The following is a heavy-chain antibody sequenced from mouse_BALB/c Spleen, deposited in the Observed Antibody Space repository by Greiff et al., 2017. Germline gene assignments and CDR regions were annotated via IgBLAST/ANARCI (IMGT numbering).Heavy chain of an antibody. D-gene: IGHD2-3*01. Sequence: EGKLVESGGGLVQPGGSLRLSCATSGFTFTDYYMSWVRQPPGKALEWLGFIRNKANDYTTEYSASVKGRFTISRDTSQSILYLQMNTLRAEDSATYYCARDTYDGYEMDYWGQGTSVTVSA. CDR1: GFTFTDYY. CDR3: ARDTYDGYEMDY. CDR2: IRNKANDYTT. V-gene: IGHV7-3*02. J-gene: IGHJ4*01.